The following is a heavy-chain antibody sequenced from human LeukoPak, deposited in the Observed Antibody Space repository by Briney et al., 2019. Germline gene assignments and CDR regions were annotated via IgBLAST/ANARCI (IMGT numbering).Heavy chain of an antibody. Sequence: GGSLRLSCAAAGFTFSSYSMNWVRQAPGKGLEWVSSISSSSSYIYYADSVKGRFTISRDNAKNSLYLQMNSLRAEDTAVYYCARGRVATIDDAFDISGQGTMVTVSS. D-gene: IGHD5-12*01. J-gene: IGHJ3*02. V-gene: IGHV3-21*01. CDR1: GFTFSSYS. CDR3: ARGRVATIDDAFDI. CDR2: ISSSSSYI.